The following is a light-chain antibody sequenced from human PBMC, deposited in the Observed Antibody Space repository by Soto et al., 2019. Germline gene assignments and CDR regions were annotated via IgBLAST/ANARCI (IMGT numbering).Light chain of an antibody. CDR1: QGISSY. V-gene: IGKV1-9*01. CDR2: AAS. CDR3: RQHNSFPIT. Sequence: DIQLTQSPFFLSASVGDRVTITCLASQGISSYLVWYQQKAGKAPKSLIYAASTLQTGVPSRFSGSGSGTEFTLTISSLQPEDSATYYCRQHNSFPITFGQGTRLEIK. J-gene: IGKJ5*01.